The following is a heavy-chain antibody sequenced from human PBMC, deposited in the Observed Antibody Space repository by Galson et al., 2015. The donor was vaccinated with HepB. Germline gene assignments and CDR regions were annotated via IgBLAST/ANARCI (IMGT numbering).Heavy chain of an antibody. J-gene: IGHJ4*02. CDR2: INSDGSST. V-gene: IGHV3-74*01. Sequence: SLRLSCAASGFTFSTYWMHWVRQAPGKGLVWVSRINSDGSSTSYADSVKGRFTISRDNAKSTLYVQMNSLRAEDTAVYYCVRGTKDPSGWYMKWDYWGQGTLVTFSS. D-gene: IGHD6-19*01. CDR1: GFTFSTYW. CDR3: VRGTKDPSGWYMKWDY.